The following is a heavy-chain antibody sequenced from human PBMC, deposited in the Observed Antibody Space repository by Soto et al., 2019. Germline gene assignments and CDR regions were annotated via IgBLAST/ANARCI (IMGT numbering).Heavy chain of an antibody. CDR1: GYTFHNYG. J-gene: IGHJ4*02. CDR2: ISANNGNR. V-gene: IGHV1-18*01. D-gene: IGHD1-26*01. Sequence: QVQLVQSGAEVKKPGASVKVSCKTSGYTFHNYGINWVRQAPGQGLEWMGWISANNGNRNYAQKFQGRVPLTIDRSTTTAYMELRSLASDDTAVYYCARVIELYVGPTWDLIDSLGQGTLVTVSS. CDR3: ARVIELYVGPTWDLIDS.